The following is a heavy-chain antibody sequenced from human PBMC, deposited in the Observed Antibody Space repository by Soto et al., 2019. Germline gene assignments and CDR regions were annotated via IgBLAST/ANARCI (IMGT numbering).Heavy chain of an antibody. CDR3: ARSNWNYNWFDP. CDR2: INAGSGNT. Sequence: ASVKVSCKASGYTFTSYAMHWVRQAPGQRLEWMGWINAGSGNTKYSQKFQGRVTITRDTSTSTAYMELSRLRSDDTAVYYCARSNWNYNWFDPWGQGTLVTVSS. CDR1: GYTFTSYA. J-gene: IGHJ5*02. D-gene: IGHD1-7*01. V-gene: IGHV1-3*01.